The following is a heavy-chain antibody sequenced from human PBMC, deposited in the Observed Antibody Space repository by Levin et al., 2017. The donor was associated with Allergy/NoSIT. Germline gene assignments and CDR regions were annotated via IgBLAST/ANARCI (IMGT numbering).Heavy chain of an antibody. CDR3: ARQHLGWFDP. J-gene: IGHJ5*02. V-gene: IGHV3-30*03. CDR1: GFAFSNYG. D-gene: IGHD3-16*01. CDR2: ISPDGTNK. Sequence: LSLTCAASGFAFSNYGMDWIRQAPGKGLEWLTVISPDGTNKNYADSVQGRFTISRDNSRNTLYLEMKSLRPEDTAMYYCARQHLGWFDPWGQGTLVTVSS.